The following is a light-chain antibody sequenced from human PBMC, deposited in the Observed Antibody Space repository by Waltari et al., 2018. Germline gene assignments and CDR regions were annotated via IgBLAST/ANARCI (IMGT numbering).Light chain of an antibody. J-gene: IGKJ1*01. CDR1: QTISRY. V-gene: IGKV1-39*01. CDR2: AAS. CDR3: QQSYSFTRT. Sequence: DIQMTQSPSSLSASVGDRVTITCRASQTISRYLNWYQPKLGKAPNLLIYAASSLQSGVPSRFSGSGSGRDFTLIITSLQPEDFATYYCQQSYSFTRTFGQGTKVEIK.